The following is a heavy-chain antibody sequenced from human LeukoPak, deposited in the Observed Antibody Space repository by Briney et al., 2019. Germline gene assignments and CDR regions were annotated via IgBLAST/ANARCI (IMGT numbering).Heavy chain of an antibody. CDR3: ARVGIYGDYGRYFDY. CDR1: GFTFSNAW. Sequence: GGSLRLSCAASGFTFSNAWMHWVRQAPGKGLVWVSRINSDGINTSYADSVKGRFTISRDNAKNTLNLQMNSLRAEDTAVYYCARVGIYGDYGRYFDYWGQGTLVTVSS. D-gene: IGHD4-17*01. V-gene: IGHV3-74*01. J-gene: IGHJ4*02. CDR2: INSDGINT.